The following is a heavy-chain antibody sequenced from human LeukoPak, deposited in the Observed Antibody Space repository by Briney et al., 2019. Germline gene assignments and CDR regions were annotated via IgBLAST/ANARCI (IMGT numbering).Heavy chain of an antibody. V-gene: IGHV4-59*08. D-gene: IGHD3/OR15-3a*01. CDR2: IYYSGST. J-gene: IGHJ4*02. Sequence: WETLSLTCTVSGGSISGYYWSWIRQPPGKGLEWIGYIYYSGSTNYNPSLKSRITISLDTSKNQFSLKLTSVTAADTAVYYCARRPVRGLYYFDHWGQGTLVTVSS. CDR3: ARRPVRGLYYFDH. CDR1: GGSISGYY.